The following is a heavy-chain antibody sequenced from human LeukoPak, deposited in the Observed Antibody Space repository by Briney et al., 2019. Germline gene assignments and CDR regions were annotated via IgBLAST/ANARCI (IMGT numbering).Heavy chain of an antibody. J-gene: IGHJ1*01. Sequence: GGSLRLSCAASGFTFDDYAMHWVRQAPGKGLEWVSGISWNSGSIGYADSVKGRFTISRDNAKNSLYLQMNSLRAEDTALYYCAKDILDYDSSGPFQHRGQGTLVTVSS. CDR3: AKDILDYDSSGPFQH. CDR1: GFTFDDYA. V-gene: IGHV3-9*01. CDR2: ISWNSGSI. D-gene: IGHD3-22*01.